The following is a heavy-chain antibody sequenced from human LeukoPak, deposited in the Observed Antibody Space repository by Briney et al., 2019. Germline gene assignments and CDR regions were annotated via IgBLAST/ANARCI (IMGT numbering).Heavy chain of an antibody. CDR2: ISTYNGNT. J-gene: IGHJ4*02. CDR3: ARDRGSSWYTADY. Sequence: ASVKVSCKSSGYTFTTYGITWVRQAPGQGLEWRGWISTYNGNTNYAQKLQGRVTMTTDTSTSTAYMELRRLRSDDTAVYYFARDRGSSWYTADYWGQGTLVTVSS. D-gene: IGHD6-13*01. CDR1: GYTFTTYG. V-gene: IGHV1-18*01.